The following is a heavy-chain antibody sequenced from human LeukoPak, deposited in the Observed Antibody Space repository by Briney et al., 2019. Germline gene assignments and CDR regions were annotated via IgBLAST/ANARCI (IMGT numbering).Heavy chain of an antibody. CDR3: GGIPVGSFDY. V-gene: IGHV5-51*01. Sequence: EPLQIPCKASADSFISYCSGCLGQLPGKSLEWLVIIYPGDSDTRYSPYFQGQVTISADKSISTAYLQWSSLKASDTAMYYCGGIPVGSFDYWGQGTLVTVS. D-gene: IGHD1-26*01. CDR2: IYPGDSDT. CDR1: ADSFISYC. J-gene: IGHJ4*02.